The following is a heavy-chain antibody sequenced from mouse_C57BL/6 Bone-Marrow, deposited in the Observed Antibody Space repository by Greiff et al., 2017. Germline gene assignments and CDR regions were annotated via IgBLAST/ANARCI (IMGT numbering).Heavy chain of an antibody. J-gene: IGHJ1*03. D-gene: IGHD2-3*01. CDR2: ISNLAYSN. CDR3: ARQGVYDGYYFSYFDV. V-gene: IGHV5-15*01. Sequence: EVLLVESGGGLVQPGGSLKLSCAASGFTFSDYGMAWVRQAPRKGPEWVAFISNLAYSNNYADTVTGRFTISIENAKNTLYLEISSLRSEDTAMYYCARQGVYDGYYFSYFDVWGTGTPVTVSS. CDR1: GFTFSDYG.